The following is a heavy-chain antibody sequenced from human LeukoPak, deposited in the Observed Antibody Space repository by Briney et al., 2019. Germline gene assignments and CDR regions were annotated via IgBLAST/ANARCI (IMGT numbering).Heavy chain of an antibody. V-gene: IGHV3-7*03. Sequence: PGGSLRLSCAASGFTFSSYWMSWVRQAPGKGLEWVANIKQDGSEKYYVDSVKGRFTISRDNAKNSLYLQMNSLRAEDTAVYYCAREISPIVLMVYAAKYFDYWGQGTLVTVSS. J-gene: IGHJ4*02. CDR1: GFTFSSYW. D-gene: IGHD2-8*01. CDR2: IKQDGSEK. CDR3: AREISPIVLMVYAAKYFDY.